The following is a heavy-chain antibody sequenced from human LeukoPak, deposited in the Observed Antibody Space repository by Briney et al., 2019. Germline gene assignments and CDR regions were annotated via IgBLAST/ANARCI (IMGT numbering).Heavy chain of an antibody. D-gene: IGHD7-27*01. J-gene: IGHJ4*02. CDR1: GFTFSSYG. Sequence: GGSLRLSCAASGFTFSSYGMHWVRQAPGKGLEWVAVISYDGSNKYYADSVKGRFTISRDNAKNSLYLQMNSLGAGDTAVYYCVRGGKTSAWGDCWGQGALVTVSS. V-gene: IGHV3-30*12. CDR3: VRGGKTSAWGDC. CDR2: ISYDGSNK.